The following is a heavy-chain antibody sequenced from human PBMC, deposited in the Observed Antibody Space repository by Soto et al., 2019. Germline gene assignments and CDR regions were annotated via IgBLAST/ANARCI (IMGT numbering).Heavy chain of an antibody. CDR3: AKDRVGGTFYTPLGF. J-gene: IGHJ4*02. CDR1: VFNFDNYG. D-gene: IGHD1-7*01. V-gene: IGHV3-30*18. Sequence: GALRRSCQASVFNFDNYGMHWVRQAPGKGLEWVAVITYDGINKYYADSVKGRFTISRDNSKNTLSLHLNTLKPEDTAVYHCAKDRVGGTFYTPLGFWGQGTLVTVSS. CDR2: ITYDGINK.